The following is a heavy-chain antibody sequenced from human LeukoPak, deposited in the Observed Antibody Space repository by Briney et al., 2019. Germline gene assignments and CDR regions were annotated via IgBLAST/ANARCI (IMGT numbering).Heavy chain of an antibody. V-gene: IGHV3-33*01. CDR2: IWYDGSNK. Sequence: GGSLRLSCAASGFTFSSYGMHWVRQAPGKGLEWVAVIWYDGSNKYYADSVKGRFTISRDNSKNTLYLQMNSLRAEDTAVYYCARVAGSGSYPNDYYFDYWGQGTLVTFSS. CDR1: GFTFSSYG. J-gene: IGHJ4*02. D-gene: IGHD3-10*01. CDR3: ARVAGSGSYPNDYYFDY.